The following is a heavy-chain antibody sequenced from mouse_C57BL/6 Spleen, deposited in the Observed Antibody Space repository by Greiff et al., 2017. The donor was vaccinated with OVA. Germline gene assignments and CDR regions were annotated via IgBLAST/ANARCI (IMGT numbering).Heavy chain of an antibody. Sequence: EVMLVESGGGLVKPGGSLKLSCAASGFTFSSYAMSWVRQTPEKRLEWVATISDGGSYTYYPDNVKGRFTISRDNAKNNLYLQMSHLKSDDTAMYYCARDGYDRYYFDYWGQGTTLTVSS. CDR1: GFTFSSYA. CDR3: ARDGYDRYYFDY. J-gene: IGHJ2*01. CDR2: ISDGGSYT. V-gene: IGHV5-4*01. D-gene: IGHD2-3*01.